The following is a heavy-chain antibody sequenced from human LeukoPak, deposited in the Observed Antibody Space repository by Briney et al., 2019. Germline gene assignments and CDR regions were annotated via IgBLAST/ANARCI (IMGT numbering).Heavy chain of an antibody. CDR1: GFTFSNYA. V-gene: IGHV3-23*01. CDR3: AKARAAKDYQYGMDV. CDR2: VTASGGTT. D-gene: IGHD6-25*01. Sequence: GGSLRLSCAASGFTFSNYAMNWVRQAPGKGLEWVGSVTASGGTTYYADSLKGRFTISRDNSRNTLYLEMNTLRAEDTALYYCAKARAAKDYQYGMDVWGQGTTVTVSS. J-gene: IGHJ6*02.